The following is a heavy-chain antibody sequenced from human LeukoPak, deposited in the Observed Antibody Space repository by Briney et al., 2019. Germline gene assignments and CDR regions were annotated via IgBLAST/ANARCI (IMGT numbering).Heavy chain of an antibody. J-gene: IGHJ6*02. CDR1: GFTFSDHY. D-gene: IGHD6-13*01. CDR2: IYSGGST. Sequence: GSLRLSCAASGFTFSDHYMDWVRQAPGKGLEWVSVIYSGGSTYYADSVKGRFTISRDNSKNTLYLQMNSLRAEDTAVYYCARAGSSSPPLYYGMDVWGQGTTVTVSS. CDR3: ARAGSSSPPLYYGMDV. V-gene: IGHV3-66*01.